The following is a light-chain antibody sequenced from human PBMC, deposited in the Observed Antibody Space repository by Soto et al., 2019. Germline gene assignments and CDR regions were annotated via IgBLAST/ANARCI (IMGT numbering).Light chain of an antibody. Sequence: SGLTQPPSVSAAPGRKVTISCSGSSSNIGGNSVSWYQQLPGTAPKLLIYDDNKRPSGIPDRFSGSKSGTSATLGITGFQTGDEADYYCGSWDSSLSAYVFGTGSKVTLL. J-gene: IGLJ1*01. CDR2: DDN. V-gene: IGLV1-51*01. CDR1: SSNIGGNS. CDR3: GSWDSSLSAYV.